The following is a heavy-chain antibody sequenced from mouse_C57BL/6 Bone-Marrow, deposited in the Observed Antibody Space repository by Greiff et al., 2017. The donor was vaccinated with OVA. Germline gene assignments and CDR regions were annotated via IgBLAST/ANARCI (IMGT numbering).Heavy chain of an antibody. CDR3: ASYDYDWYFDV. J-gene: IGHJ1*03. D-gene: IGHD2-4*01. Sequence: LEESGAELARPGASVKLSCKASGYTFTSYGISWVKQRTGQGLEWIGEIYPRSGNTYYNEKFKGKATLTADKSSSTAYMELRSLTSEDSAVYFCASYDYDWYFDVWGTGTTVTVSS. V-gene: IGHV1-81*01. CDR1: GYTFTSYG. CDR2: IYPRSGNT.